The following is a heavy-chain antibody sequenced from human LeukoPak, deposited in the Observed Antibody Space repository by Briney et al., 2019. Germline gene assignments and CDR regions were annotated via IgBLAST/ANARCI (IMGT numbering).Heavy chain of an antibody. CDR1: GYCFTSYW. Sequence: GESLKISCKGSGYCFTSYWIGWVRPMAGKGLEWIWIIYPSDSDNRYSPSFQGQVTISADKSISTAYLQWSSLKASDTAMYYCARQSYDLQSRLIWGQGTMVTVSS. CDR2: IYPSDSDN. CDR3: ARQSYDLQSRLI. V-gene: IGHV5-51*01. J-gene: IGHJ3*02. D-gene: IGHD3-3*01.